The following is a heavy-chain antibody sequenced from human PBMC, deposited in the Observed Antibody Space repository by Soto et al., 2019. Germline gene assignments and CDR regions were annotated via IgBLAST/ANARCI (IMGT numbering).Heavy chain of an antibody. V-gene: IGHV1-46*03. CDR2: INPSGGST. Sequence: QVQLVQSGAEVKKPGASVKVSCKASGYTFTSYYMHWVRQAPGQGLEWMGIINPSGGSTSYAQKFQGRVTMTRDTSTSTVYMELSSLRSEDTAVYYCARAGSIEYSSSSQFDYWGQGTLVTVSS. D-gene: IGHD6-6*01. CDR3: ARAGSIEYSSSSQFDY. J-gene: IGHJ4*02. CDR1: GYTFTSYY.